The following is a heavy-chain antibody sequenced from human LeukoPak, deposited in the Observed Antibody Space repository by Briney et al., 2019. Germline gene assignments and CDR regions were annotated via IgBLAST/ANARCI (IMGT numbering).Heavy chain of an antibody. V-gene: IGHV1-46*01. D-gene: IGHD3-9*01. Sequence: ASVKVSCKASGYTFTGYYMHWVRQAPGQGLEWMGIINPSGGSTSYAQKFQGRVTMTRDTSTSTVYMELSSLRSEDTAVYYCARGGYYDILTGYYRVLDYWGQGTLVTVSS. CDR2: INPSGGST. CDR1: GYTFTGYY. J-gene: IGHJ4*02. CDR3: ARGGYYDILTGYYRVLDY.